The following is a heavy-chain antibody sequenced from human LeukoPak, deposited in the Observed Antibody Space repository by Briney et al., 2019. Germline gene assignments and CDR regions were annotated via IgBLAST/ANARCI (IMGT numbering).Heavy chain of an antibody. D-gene: IGHD6-13*01. Sequence: ASVKVSCKVSGYTLTELSMHWVRQAPGKGLELMGGFDPEDGETIYAQKFQVRVPMTEDTSTDTAYMELSSLRSEDTAVYYCATHRFLPAAGLFDYWGQGTLLTVPS. CDR3: ATHRFLPAAGLFDY. CDR1: GYTLTELS. CDR2: FDPEDGET. J-gene: IGHJ4*02. V-gene: IGHV1-24*01.